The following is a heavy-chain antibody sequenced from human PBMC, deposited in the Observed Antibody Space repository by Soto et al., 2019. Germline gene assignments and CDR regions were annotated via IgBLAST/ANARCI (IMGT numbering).Heavy chain of an antibody. J-gene: IGHJ4*02. V-gene: IGHV2-26*01. CDR2: IFSNDEK. CDR3: ARIPIEVAGTTFDH. D-gene: IGHD6-19*01. Sequence: QVTLKESGPVLVKPTETLTLTCTVSGFSLSNARMGVSWIRQPPGKALEWLAHIFSNDEKSYSTSLKSRLTLPKDTSKSQVVLTMTNMDPVDTATYYCARIPIEVAGTTFDHWGQGTLVTVSS. CDR1: GFSLSNARMG.